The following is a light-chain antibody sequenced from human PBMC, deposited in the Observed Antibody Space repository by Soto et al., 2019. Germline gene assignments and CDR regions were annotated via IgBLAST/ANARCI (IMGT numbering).Light chain of an antibody. Sequence: IQLTQSPSSLSASVGDRGTLTCRASQSISSWLAWYQQKPGKAPKLRIYDASSLESGVLSRLSGSGSGTEFTLTINSLQPDDFATYYCQQYDSYYTFGQGTKVDIK. J-gene: IGKJ2*01. CDR2: DAS. CDR3: QQYDSYYT. CDR1: QSISSW. V-gene: IGKV1-5*01.